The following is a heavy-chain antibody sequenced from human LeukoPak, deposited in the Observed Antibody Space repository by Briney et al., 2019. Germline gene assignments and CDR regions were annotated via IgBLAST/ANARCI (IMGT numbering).Heavy chain of an antibody. CDR3: AGTTVTTYDY. CDR2: INTSGST. CDR1: GGSINSYY. Sequence: PSETLSLTCTVSGGSINSYYWSWIRQPAGTGLEWIGRINTSGSTNYNPSLKSRVTMSVDTSKNQFSLKLSSVTAADTAMYYCAGTTVTTYDYWGQGTLVTVSS. D-gene: IGHD4-17*01. J-gene: IGHJ4*02. V-gene: IGHV4-4*07.